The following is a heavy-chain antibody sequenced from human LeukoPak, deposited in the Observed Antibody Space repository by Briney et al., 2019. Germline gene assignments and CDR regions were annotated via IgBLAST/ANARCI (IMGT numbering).Heavy chain of an antibody. CDR2: IYSSGST. CDR1: GGSISSYS. J-gene: IGHJ4*02. CDR3: TRRGHYDTFDY. Sequence: SETLSLTCTVSGGSISSYSWNWIRQPPGKGLEWIGRIYSSGSTIYNPSLKSRVTLSVDTSKNQFSLRLNSVTAADTAVYYCTRRGHYDTFDYWGPGSLVTVSS. D-gene: IGHD3-22*01. V-gene: IGHV4-4*08.